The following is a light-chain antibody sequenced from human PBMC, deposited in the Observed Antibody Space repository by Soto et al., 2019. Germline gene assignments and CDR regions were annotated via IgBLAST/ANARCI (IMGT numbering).Light chain of an antibody. CDR1: HSVGSS. CDR3: QQRNTWPIT. CDR2: DAS. V-gene: IGKV3-11*01. J-gene: IGKJ4*01. Sequence: EIVLTQSPDTLSLSPGERATLACRASHSVGSSLGWYQQKSGQAPRLVIYDASNRATGFPARFSGSGSGTDFTLTISSLEPEDFAVYFCQQRNTWPITFGGGTKVELK.